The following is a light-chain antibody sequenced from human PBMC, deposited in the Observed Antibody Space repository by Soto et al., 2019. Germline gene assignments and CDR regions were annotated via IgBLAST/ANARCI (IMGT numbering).Light chain of an antibody. Sequence: EIVMTQSPATLSVSPGERATLSCRASQSVNSNLAWYRQKHGQAPRLLISDASTRVTGVPARFSGSGSGTEFSLTISSLQSEDSGIYYCQQYNFWPPLTFGGGTKVEIK. CDR3: QQYNFWPPLT. CDR2: DAS. V-gene: IGKV3-15*01. CDR1: QSVNSN. J-gene: IGKJ4*01.